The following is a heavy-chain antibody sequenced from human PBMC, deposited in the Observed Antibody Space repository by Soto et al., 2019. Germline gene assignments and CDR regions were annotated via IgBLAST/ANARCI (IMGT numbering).Heavy chain of an antibody. CDR3: PTALWRSYYEEMWVPMDV. CDR2: IIPIFGTA. D-gene: IGHD3-22*01. J-gene: IGHJ6*02. CDR1: GGTFSSYA. V-gene: IGHV1-69*12. Sequence: QVQLVQSGAEVKKPGSSVKVSCKASGGTFSSYAISWVRQAPGQGLEWMGGIIPIFGTANYAQKFQGRVTITADEFTSIAYMELSSLRSADTAVYYSPTALWRSYYEEMWVPMDVWGQGTTVTVSS.